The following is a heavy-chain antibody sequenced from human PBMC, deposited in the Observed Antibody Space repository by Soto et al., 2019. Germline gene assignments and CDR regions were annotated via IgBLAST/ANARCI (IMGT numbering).Heavy chain of an antibody. Sequence: GGSLRLSCAASGFTFSNAWINWVRQAPGKGLEWVGRVKSKNDGGTTDLAAPVKGRFAISRDDSKNMVYLEMNSLHTEHTAIYYCTTDPYPTRIIVRFEYWGNGTLVTVSS. D-gene: IGHD3-22*01. V-gene: IGHV3-15*07. CDR3: TTDPYPTRIIVRFEY. J-gene: IGHJ4*01. CDR2: VKSKNDGGTT. CDR1: GFTFSNAW.